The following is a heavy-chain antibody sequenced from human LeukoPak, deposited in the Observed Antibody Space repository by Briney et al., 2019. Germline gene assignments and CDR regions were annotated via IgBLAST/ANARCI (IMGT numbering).Heavy chain of an antibody. Sequence: SVKVSCKASGGTFSSYAISWVRQAPGQGLEWMGGIIPIFGTANYAQKFQGRVTITADESTSTAYMELSSLRSEDTAVYYCARDLVGATLGELFDYWGQGTLVTVSS. V-gene: IGHV1-69*01. J-gene: IGHJ4*02. D-gene: IGHD1-26*01. CDR1: GGTFSSYA. CDR2: IIPIFGTA. CDR3: ARDLVGATLGELFDY.